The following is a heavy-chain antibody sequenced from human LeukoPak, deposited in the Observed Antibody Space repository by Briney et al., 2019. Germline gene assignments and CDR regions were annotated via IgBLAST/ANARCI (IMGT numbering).Heavy chain of an antibody. V-gene: IGHV4-39*01. Sequence: SETLSLTCTVSGGSISSSSYYWGWLRQPPGKGLEWIGSIYYSGSTYYNPSLKSRVTISVDTSKNQFSLKLSSVTAADTAMYYCARRGGSYYIWFDPWSQGTLVTVSS. CDR2: IYYSGST. D-gene: IGHD1-26*01. CDR1: GGSISSSSYY. CDR3: ARRGGSYYIWFDP. J-gene: IGHJ5*02.